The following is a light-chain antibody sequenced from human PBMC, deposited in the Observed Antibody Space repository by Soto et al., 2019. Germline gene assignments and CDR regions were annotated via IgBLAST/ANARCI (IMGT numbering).Light chain of an antibody. CDR2: DVT. Sequence: QSALTQPASVSGSPGQSITISCTGTSNDVGGYNYVSWYQQHPGKAPKLMIYDVTHRPLGVSNRFSGSKSGNTASLTISGLQAEDEADYYCSSYTISNTLEIGGGTKLTVL. CDR3: SSYTISNTLE. CDR1: SNDVGGYNY. V-gene: IGLV2-14*03. J-gene: IGLJ2*01.